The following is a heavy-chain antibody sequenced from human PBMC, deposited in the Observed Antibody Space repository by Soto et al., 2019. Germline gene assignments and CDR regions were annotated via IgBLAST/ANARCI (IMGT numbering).Heavy chain of an antibody. J-gene: IGHJ4*02. Sequence: VDLVESGGGVVQPGGSLRLSCAASGFRFSSYGMHWVRQAPGKGLEWVAVIAYDGTNRYYAESVKGRFTISRDNSKNTLYLQMSSLRAEDTAVYYCAKAHYFDSTAYYYHFDYWGQGTLVTVSS. CDR1: GFRFSSYG. CDR3: AKAHYFDSTAYYYHFDY. V-gene: IGHV3-30*18. D-gene: IGHD3-22*01. CDR2: IAYDGTNR.